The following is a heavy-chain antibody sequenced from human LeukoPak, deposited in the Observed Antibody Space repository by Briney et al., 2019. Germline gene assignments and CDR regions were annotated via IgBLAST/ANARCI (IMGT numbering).Heavy chain of an antibody. V-gene: IGHV3-9*01. CDR1: GFTFDDYA. J-gene: IGHJ6*02. Sequence: GRSLRLSCAASGFTFDDYAMHWVRQAPGKGLEWVSGISWNSGSIGYADSVKGRFTISRDNAKNSLYLQMNSLRAEDTALYYCAKDILMTTSSWYYYGVDVWGQGTTVTVSS. CDR3: AKDILMTTSSWYYYGVDV. CDR2: ISWNSGSI. D-gene: IGHD4-4*01.